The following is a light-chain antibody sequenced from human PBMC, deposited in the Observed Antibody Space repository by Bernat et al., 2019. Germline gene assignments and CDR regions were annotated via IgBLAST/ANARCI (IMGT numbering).Light chain of an antibody. V-gene: IGLV6-57*01. CDR1: SGSISSNY. Sequence: NFILTQPHSVSESPGKTVTISCTRSSGSISSNYVQWYQQRPCSSPTAVIYEDNQRPPGVPDRFSGSIDSSSNSASLTIAGLKTEGEADYCCQSYDSSKHVVFGGGTKLPVL. CDR3: QSYDSSKHVV. J-gene: IGLJ2*01. CDR2: EDN.